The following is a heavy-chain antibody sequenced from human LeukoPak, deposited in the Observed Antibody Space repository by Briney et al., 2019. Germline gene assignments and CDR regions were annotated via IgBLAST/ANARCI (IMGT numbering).Heavy chain of an antibody. J-gene: IGHJ4*02. CDR1: GGSISSSSYY. V-gene: IGHV4-39*07. D-gene: IGHD3-22*01. CDR3: ARGYDSSGYLYGY. Sequence: PSETLSLTCTVSGGSISSSSYYWGWIRQPPGKGLEWIGSIYYSGSTYYNPSLKSRVTISVDTSKNQFSLKLSSVTAADTAVYYCARGYDSSGYLYGYWGQGTLVTVSS. CDR2: IYYSGST.